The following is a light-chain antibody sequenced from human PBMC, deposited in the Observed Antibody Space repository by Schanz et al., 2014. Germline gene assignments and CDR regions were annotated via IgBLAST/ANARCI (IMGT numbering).Light chain of an antibody. CDR3: GTWDSSLSAWV. V-gene: IGLV1-51*01. J-gene: IGLJ3*02. CDR1: SSNIGSNT. CDR2: DSN. Sequence: QSVVTQPLSASGTSGQRVTISCSGSSSNIGSNTVNWYQQLPGTAPKLLISDSNKRPSGIPDRFSGSKSGTSATLGITGLQTGDEADYYCGTWDSSLSAWVFGGGTKLTVL.